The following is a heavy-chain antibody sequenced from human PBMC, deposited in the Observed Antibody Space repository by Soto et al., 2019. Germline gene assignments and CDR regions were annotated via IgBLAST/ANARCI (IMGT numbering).Heavy chain of an antibody. CDR1: GYTFTSYD. V-gene: IGHV1-8*01. CDR2: MNPNSGNT. CDR3: ARGPPGHANYYDSIGPPDDY. Sequence: ASVKVFCKASGYTFTSYDINWVRQATGQGLEWMGWMNPNSGNTGYAQKFQGRVTMTRNTSISTAYMELSSLRSEDTAVYYCARGPPGHANYYDSIGPPDDYWGQGTLVTVSS. J-gene: IGHJ4*02. D-gene: IGHD3-22*01.